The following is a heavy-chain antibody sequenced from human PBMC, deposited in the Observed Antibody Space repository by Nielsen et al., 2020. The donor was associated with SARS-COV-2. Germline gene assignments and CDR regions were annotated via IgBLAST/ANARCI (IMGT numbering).Heavy chain of an antibody. CDR2: INHSGST. V-gene: IGHV4-39*07. J-gene: IGHJ4*02. D-gene: IGHD3-3*01. CDR1: GGSISSSSYY. Sequence: SETLSLTCTVSGGSISSSSYYWSWIRQPPGKGLEWIGEINHSGSTNYNPSLKSRVTISVDTSKNQFSLKLSSVTAADTAVYYCARGVYDFWSGYLDYWGQGTLVTVSS. CDR3: ARGVYDFWSGYLDY.